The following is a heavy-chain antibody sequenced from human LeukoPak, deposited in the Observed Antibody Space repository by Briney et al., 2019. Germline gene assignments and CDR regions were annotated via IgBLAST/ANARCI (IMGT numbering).Heavy chain of an antibody. CDR3: ARTGISIAPGNAFDI. V-gene: IGHV4-30-2*01. J-gene: IGHJ3*02. CDR1: GGSISSGGYY. Sequence: PSETLSLTCTVSGGSISSGGYYWSWIRQPPGKGLEWIGYIYHSGSTYYNPSLESRVTISVDRSKNQFSLKLSSVTAADTAVYYCARTGISIAPGNAFDIWGQGTMVTVSS. CDR2: IYHSGST. D-gene: IGHD3-9*01.